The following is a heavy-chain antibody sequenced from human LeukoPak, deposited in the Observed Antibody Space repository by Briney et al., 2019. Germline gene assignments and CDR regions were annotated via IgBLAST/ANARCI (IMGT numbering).Heavy chain of an antibody. Sequence: GGSLRLSCAASGFTFTSYSMNWVRQAPGKGLEWVSSISSSSSYIHYADSVRGRFTISRDNAKNSLFLQMNSLRGEDTAVYYCARCTTGKTFGSLREIKKSREIDYWGQGTLVTVSS. J-gene: IGHJ4*02. CDR1: GFTFTSYS. CDR2: ISSSSSYI. CDR3: ARCTTGKTFGSLREIKKSREIDY. D-gene: IGHD1-1*01. V-gene: IGHV3-21*01.